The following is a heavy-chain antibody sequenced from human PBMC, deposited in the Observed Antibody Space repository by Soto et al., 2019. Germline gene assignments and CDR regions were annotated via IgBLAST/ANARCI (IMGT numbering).Heavy chain of an antibody. J-gene: IGHJ6*02. D-gene: IGHD3-3*01. CDR2: ISYDGSNE. V-gene: IGHV3-30*18. CDR1: GFTLSNYG. Sequence: QVQLVESGGGVVQPGRSLRLSCAASGFTLSNYGMHWVRQGPGKGLEWVAVISYDGSNEKYADSVKGRFTISRDNSKNTLYLQMNSLRPEDTAVYYCAKRGDDFWSGYGYGMDVWGQGTTVTVSS. CDR3: AKRGDDFWSGYGYGMDV.